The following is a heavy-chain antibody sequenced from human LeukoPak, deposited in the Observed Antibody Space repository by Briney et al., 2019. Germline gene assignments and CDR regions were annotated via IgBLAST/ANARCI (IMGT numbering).Heavy chain of an antibody. D-gene: IGHD3-9*01. J-gene: IGHJ4*02. Sequence: PSETLSLTCAVSGVSISSSEWWIWVRQPPGQGLEWIGEIHRAGRTRYNPSLKSRVTISMDYSKNQFSLKLTSVTAADTAIYYCGKTDIYFNPIDYWGAGSLVTVSS. CDR2: IHRAGRT. V-gene: IGHV4-4*02. CDR3: GKTDIYFNPIDY. CDR1: GVSISSSEW.